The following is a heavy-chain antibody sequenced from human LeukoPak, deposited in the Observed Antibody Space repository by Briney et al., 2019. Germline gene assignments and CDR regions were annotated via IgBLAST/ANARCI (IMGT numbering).Heavy chain of an antibody. CDR2: IDLGSGGT. CDR3: ARVFYGYFDY. V-gene: IGHV1-2*02. D-gene: IGHD2/OR15-2a*01. Sequence: ASVKVSCRASGYTFTGYYMHWVRQAPGPGLEWMGRIDLGSGGTTYAQKFQGRVTLTRDTSISTAYMELSRLRFDDTAVFYCARVFYGYFDYWGQGTLVTVSS. J-gene: IGHJ4*02. CDR1: GYTFTGYY.